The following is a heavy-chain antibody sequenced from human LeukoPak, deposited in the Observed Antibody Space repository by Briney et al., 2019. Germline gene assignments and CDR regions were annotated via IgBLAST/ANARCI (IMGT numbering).Heavy chain of an antibody. CDR3: ARDRRDGYNYFDY. D-gene: IGHD5-12*01. J-gene: IGHJ4*02. CDR1: GYTFTGYY. CDR2: INPNSGGT. Sequence: ASVKVSCKASGYTFTGYYMHWVRQAPGQGLEWMGWINPNSGGTNYAQKFQSRVTMTRDTSISTAYMELSRLRSDDTAAYYCARDRRDGYNYFDYWGQGTLVTVSS. V-gene: IGHV1-2*02.